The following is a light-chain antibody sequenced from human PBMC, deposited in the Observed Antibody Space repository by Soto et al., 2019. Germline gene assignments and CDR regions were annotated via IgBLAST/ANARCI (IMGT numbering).Light chain of an antibody. CDR3: QQSYSSPFT. Sequence: DIQMTQSPSSLSASVGDRVTITCRASLRISNYLNWYQQKVGTAPKVLIYDASALRSGVPSRFSGSGSGTDFTLTISSLQPEDFATYYCQQSYSSPFTFGPGTKVDIK. J-gene: IGKJ3*01. CDR1: LRISNY. CDR2: DAS. V-gene: IGKV1-39*01.